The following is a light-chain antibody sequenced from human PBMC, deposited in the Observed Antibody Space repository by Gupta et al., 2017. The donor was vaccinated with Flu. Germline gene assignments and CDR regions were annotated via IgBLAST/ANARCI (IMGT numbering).Light chain of an antibody. CDR3: QQRSSWPRT. J-gene: IGKJ2*01. CDR1: QSIDTY. Sequence: PATLSLFTGERATLSCRASQSIDTYLAWYQHKAGQAPRLVIYDASKRATGITARFSGSGSGTDFTLTISSLESEDFAVYYCQQRSSWPRTFGQGTKLEIK. V-gene: IGKV3-11*01. CDR2: DAS.